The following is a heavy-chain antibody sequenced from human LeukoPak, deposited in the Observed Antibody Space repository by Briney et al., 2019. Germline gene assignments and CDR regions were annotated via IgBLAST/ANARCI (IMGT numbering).Heavy chain of an antibody. CDR1: GHSITNYY. V-gene: IGHV4-4*07. Sequence: SETLSLICTVSGHSITNYYWSWIRQPAGKGLEWIGRIYSSGNTNYNPSLQSRVTMSVDASKNQFSLKLSSVTAADPAVYYCARVGSDGSYFDSWGQGTLVTVSS. CDR3: ARVGSDGSYFDS. J-gene: IGHJ4*02. D-gene: IGHD1-26*01. CDR2: IYSSGNT.